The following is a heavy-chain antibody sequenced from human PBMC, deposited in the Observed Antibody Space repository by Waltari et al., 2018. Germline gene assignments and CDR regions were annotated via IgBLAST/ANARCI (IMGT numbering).Heavy chain of an antibody. CDR1: GCTFSSYW. V-gene: IGHV3-7*01. D-gene: IGHD3-10*01. CDR3: ARGGNYYSGDY. Sequence: EVQLVVSGGGLVQPGGSLRLSCAASGCTFSSYWMSWVRPGQGKGLEWVANIKQDGSEKDYVDSVKVRFTISRDNAKNSLYLQMNSLRAEDTDVYYCARGGNYYSGDYWGQGTLVTVSS. J-gene: IGHJ4*02. CDR2: IKQDGSEK.